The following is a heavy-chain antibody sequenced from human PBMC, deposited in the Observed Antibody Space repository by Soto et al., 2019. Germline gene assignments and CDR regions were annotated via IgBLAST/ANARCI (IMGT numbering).Heavy chain of an antibody. CDR1: GYTLTELS. J-gene: IGHJ4*02. D-gene: IGHD2-15*01. V-gene: IGHV1-24*01. CDR3: ATDRIVVVVAAPGANFDY. CDR2: FDPEDGET. Sequence: ASVKVSCKVSGYTLTELSMHWVRQAPGKGLEWMGGFDPEDGETIYAQKFQGRVTMTEDTSTDTAYMELSSLRSEDTAVYYCATDRIVVVVAAPGANFDYWGQGTLVTVSS.